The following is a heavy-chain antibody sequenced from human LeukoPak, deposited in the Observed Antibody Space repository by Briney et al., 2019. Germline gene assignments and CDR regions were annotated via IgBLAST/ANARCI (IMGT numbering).Heavy chain of an antibody. Sequence: SETLSLTCAVYGESFSGYYWSWLRQPPGKGLEWIGEINHSGSTNYNPSLKSRVTILVDTSKNQFSLKLSSVTDADTAVYYCARVRRSLNWFDSWGQGTLVTVSS. D-gene: IGHD3-3*01. J-gene: IGHJ5*01. CDR3: ARVRRSLNWFDS. CDR1: GESFSGYY. V-gene: IGHV4-34*01. CDR2: INHSGST.